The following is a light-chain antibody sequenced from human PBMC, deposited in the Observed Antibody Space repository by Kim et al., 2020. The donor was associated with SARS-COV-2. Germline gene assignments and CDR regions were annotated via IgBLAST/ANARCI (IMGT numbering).Light chain of an antibody. CDR3: LLSFSGIRV. CDR2: DTG. J-gene: IGLJ3*02. Sequence: PGETVTLPCASRTGAVTPTHYPYWFPKKPGEVPRTLIFDTGSRHSWTPARFSGSLSGDKAVLTLAGAQPEDEGDYYCLLSFSGIRVFGGGTQLTVL. CDR1: TGAVTPTHY. V-gene: IGLV7-46*01.